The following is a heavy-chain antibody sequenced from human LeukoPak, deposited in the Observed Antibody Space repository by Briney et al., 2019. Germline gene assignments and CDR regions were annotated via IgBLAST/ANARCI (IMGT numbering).Heavy chain of an antibody. CDR3: ARVGIAARPFDY. D-gene: IGHD6-6*01. Sequence: GGSLRLSCAASGFTFSSYSMNWVRQAPGKGLEWVSSISSSSSYIYYADSVKGRFTISRDNAKNSLYLQMNSLRAEDTAVYYRARVGIAARPFDYWGQGTLVTVSS. CDR1: GFTFSSYS. J-gene: IGHJ4*02. V-gene: IGHV3-21*01. CDR2: ISSSSSYI.